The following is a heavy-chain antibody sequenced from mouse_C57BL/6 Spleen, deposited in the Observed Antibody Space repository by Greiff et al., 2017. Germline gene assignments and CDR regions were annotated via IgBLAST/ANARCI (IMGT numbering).Heavy chain of an antibody. CDR3: AKYYFDY. Sequence: VQLQQSGAELVKPGASVKLSCTASGFNIKDYYMHWVKQRTEQGLEWIGRIDPEDGETKYAPNFQGKATITADTSSNTAYLQLSSLTSEDTAVYYCAKYYFDYWGQGTTLTVSS. V-gene: IGHV14-2*01. CDR1: GFNIKDYY. CDR2: IDPEDGET. J-gene: IGHJ2*01.